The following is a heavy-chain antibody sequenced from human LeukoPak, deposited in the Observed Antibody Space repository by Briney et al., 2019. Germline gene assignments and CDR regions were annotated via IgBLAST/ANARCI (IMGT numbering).Heavy chain of an antibody. V-gene: IGHV1-69*01. J-gene: IGHJ5*02. Sequence: ASVKVSCKASGGTFSTYAIDWVRQAPGQGLEWVGGIIPIFGTANYAQKFQGKVTITADESTSTAYMELSSLRSEDTAVYYCARGGLLQKYNCFDPWGQGTLVTVSS. CDR1: GGTFSTYA. D-gene: IGHD3-10*01. CDR2: IIPIFGTA. CDR3: ARGGLLQKYNCFDP.